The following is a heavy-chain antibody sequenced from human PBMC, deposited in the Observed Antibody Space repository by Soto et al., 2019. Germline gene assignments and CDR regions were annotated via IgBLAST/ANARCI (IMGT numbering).Heavy chain of an antibody. D-gene: IGHD3-10*01. CDR1: GFTFSSYA. V-gene: IGHV3-23*01. Sequence: PXESLLLSCAASGFTFSSYAMSWVRQAPGKGLEWVSAISGGGGSTYYADSVKGRFTISRDNSKNTLYLQMNSLRAEDTAVYYCAKEGGNGALYFDYWGQGTLVTVSS. CDR2: ISGGGGST. CDR3: AKEGGNGALYFDY. J-gene: IGHJ4*02.